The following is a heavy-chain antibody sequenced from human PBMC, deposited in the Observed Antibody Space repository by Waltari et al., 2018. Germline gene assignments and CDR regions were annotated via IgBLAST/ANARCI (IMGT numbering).Heavy chain of an antibody. V-gene: IGHV3-48*03. J-gene: IGHJ4*02. Sequence: EVQLVESGGGLVQPGGSLRLSCAASGFTFSSYEMNLVRQAPGKGLEWVSYISSGGTNMFYAESVKGRFTISRDNAKNSLYLHMNSLRVEDTAVYYCARERSVTGKGNLDYWGQGTLVTVSS. CDR2: ISSGGTNM. D-gene: IGHD3-10*01. CDR3: ARERSVTGKGNLDY. CDR1: GFTFSSYE.